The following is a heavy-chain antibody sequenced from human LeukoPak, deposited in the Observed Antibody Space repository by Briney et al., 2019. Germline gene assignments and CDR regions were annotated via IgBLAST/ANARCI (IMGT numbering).Heavy chain of an antibody. Sequence: ASVKVSCKASGYTVTSYGISWVRQAPGQGLEWMGWINPNSGGTNYAQKFQGRVTMTRDTSISTAYMELSRLRSDDTAVYYCARFYSYGPIDYWGQGTLVTVSS. J-gene: IGHJ4*02. CDR1: GYTVTSYG. CDR3: ARFYSYGPIDY. D-gene: IGHD5-18*01. V-gene: IGHV1-2*02. CDR2: INPNSGGT.